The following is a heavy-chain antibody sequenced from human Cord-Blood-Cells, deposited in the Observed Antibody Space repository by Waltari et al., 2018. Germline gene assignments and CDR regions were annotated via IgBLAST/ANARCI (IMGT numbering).Heavy chain of an antibody. J-gene: IGHJ3*02. Sequence: QVQLVQSGAEVKKPGSSVKVSCKASGGTFSSYAISWVRQAPGQGLEWMGGIIPIFGTTNYAQKFQGRVTITADESTSTAYMELSSLRSEDTAVYYCARDFPGYCSSTSCYAFDIWGQGTMVTVSS. CDR3: ARDFPGYCSSTSCYAFDI. V-gene: IGHV1-69*01. D-gene: IGHD2-2*01. CDR1: GGTFSSYA. CDR2: IIPIFGTT.